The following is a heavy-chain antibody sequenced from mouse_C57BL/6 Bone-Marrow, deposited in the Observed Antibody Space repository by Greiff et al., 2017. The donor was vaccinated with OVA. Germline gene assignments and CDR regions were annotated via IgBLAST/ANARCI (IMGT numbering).Heavy chain of an antibody. CDR1: GFSLTSYG. CDR3: ARHPLYYYGSSYYFDY. CDR2: IWSDGST. V-gene: IGHV2-6-1*01. Sequence: VKLVESGPGLVAPSQSLSITCTVSGFSLTSYGVHWVRQPPGKGLEWLVVIWSDGSTTYNSALKSRLSISKDNSKSQVFLKMNSLQTDDTAMYYCARHPLYYYGSSYYFDYWGQGTTLTVSS. D-gene: IGHD1-1*01. J-gene: IGHJ2*01.